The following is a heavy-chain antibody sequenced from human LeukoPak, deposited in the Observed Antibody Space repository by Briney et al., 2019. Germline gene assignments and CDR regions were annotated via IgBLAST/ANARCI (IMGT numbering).Heavy chain of an antibody. D-gene: IGHD2-2*01. CDR3: ARALLYCSSTSCYESYYYMDV. CDR1: GFTFSSYS. J-gene: IGHJ6*03. V-gene: IGHV3-48*01. CDR2: ISSSSSTI. Sequence: GGSLRLSCAAFGFTFSSYSMNWVRQAPGKGLEWVSYISSSSSTIYYADSVRGRFTISRDNAKNSLYLQMNSLRAEDTAVYYCARALLYCSSTSCYESYYYMDVWGKGTTVTVSS.